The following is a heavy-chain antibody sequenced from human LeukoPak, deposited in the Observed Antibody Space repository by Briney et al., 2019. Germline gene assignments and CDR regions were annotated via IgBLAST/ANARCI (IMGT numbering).Heavy chain of an antibody. Sequence: SETLSLTCTVSGGSISTYYWSWIRQPPGKGLEWIGYIYYSGSTNYNPSLKSRVTISLDTSKNQFSLKLTSVTAADTAMYYCATTGYRGFDIWGQGTMVTVSS. J-gene: IGHJ3*02. CDR1: GGSISTYY. CDR2: IYYSGST. V-gene: IGHV4-59*01. D-gene: IGHD5-18*01. CDR3: ATTGYRGFDI.